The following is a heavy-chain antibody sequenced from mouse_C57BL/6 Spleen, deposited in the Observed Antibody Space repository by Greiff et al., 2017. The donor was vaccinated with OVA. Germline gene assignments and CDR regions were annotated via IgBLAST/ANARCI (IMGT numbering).Heavy chain of an antibody. CDR1: GYTFTSYW. CDR2: IYPGSGST. J-gene: IGHJ3*01. Sequence: QVQLQQSGAELVKPGASVKMSCKASGYTFTSYWITWVKQRPGQGLEWIGDIYPGSGSTNYNEKFKSKATLTVDTSSSTAYMQLSSLTSEDSAVYYCAREDYGSSYVAYWGQGTLVTVSA. D-gene: IGHD1-1*01. V-gene: IGHV1-55*01. CDR3: AREDYGSSYVAY.